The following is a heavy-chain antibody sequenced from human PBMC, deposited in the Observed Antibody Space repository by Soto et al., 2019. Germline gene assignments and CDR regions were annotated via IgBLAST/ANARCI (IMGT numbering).Heavy chain of an antibody. CDR2: IYWDDDK. V-gene: IGHV2-5*02. Sequence: QITLKESGPTLVKPTQTLTLTCTFSGFSLSTRGVGVGWIRQPPGKALEWLALIYWDDDKRYSPSLKSRLPITKEHSKDQVVLTITNMDPVDTATYYCAHSGHTWLPNYFDYWGKGTLVTVSS. J-gene: IGHJ4*02. D-gene: IGHD5-12*01. CDR3: AHSGHTWLPNYFDY. CDR1: GFSLSTRGVG.